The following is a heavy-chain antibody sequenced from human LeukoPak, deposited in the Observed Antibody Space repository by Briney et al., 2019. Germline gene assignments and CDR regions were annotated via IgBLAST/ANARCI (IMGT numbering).Heavy chain of an antibody. D-gene: IGHD5-18*01. CDR2: IYYSGST. CDR1: GGSISSYY. J-gene: IGHJ4*02. Sequence: KPSETLSLTCTVSGGSISSYYWSWIRQPPGKGLEWIGYIYYSGSTNYNPSLKNRVTISLDTSKNQFSLKLNSVTAADTAVYYCARSVDTSMVGDYWGQGTLVTVSS. V-gene: IGHV4-59*01. CDR3: ARSVDTSMVGDY.